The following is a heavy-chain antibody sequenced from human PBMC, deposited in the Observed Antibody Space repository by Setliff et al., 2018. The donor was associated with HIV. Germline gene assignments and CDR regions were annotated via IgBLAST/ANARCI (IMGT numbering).Heavy chain of an antibody. J-gene: IGHJ4*02. V-gene: IGHV4-31*03. CDR1: GVSITTDGYY. Sequence: PSETLSLTCSVSGVSITTDGYYWSWIRHYPGKGLEWIGYMYHSGCTYYNASLASRLIMSLDPSKNQFSLKLNSMTAADTAMYYCAGGRYFRDIRDSRFDFWGQGMLVTVSS. CDR3: AGGRYFRDIRDSRFDF. CDR2: MYHSGCT. D-gene: IGHD3-9*01.